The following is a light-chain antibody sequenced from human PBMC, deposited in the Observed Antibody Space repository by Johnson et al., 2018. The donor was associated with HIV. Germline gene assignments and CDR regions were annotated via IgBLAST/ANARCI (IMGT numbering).Light chain of an antibody. J-gene: IGLJ1*01. CDR2: AKN. V-gene: IGLV1-51*01. CDR3: AAWDSCLVAHYF. CDR1: TYNIGNNY. Sequence: QSVLTQPPSVSAAPGQKVSISCSGSTYNIGNNYVSWYRHLPGTAPKLLISAKNKRPSGVPDRFSASKSGTSATLDITGLQTGDEADYYCAAWDSCLVAHYFFGTGTKVTVL.